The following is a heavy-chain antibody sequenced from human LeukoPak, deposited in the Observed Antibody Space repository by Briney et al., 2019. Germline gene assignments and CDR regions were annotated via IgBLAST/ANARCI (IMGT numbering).Heavy chain of an antibody. J-gene: IGHJ4*02. CDR1: GFTFSSYG. D-gene: IGHD1-26*01. Sequence: GRSLRLSCAASGFTFSSYGMHWVRQAPGKGLEWVAVISYDGSNKYYADSVKGRFTISRDNSKNTLYLQMNSLRAEDTAVYYCAKGMVKWGLIGGPFDYWGQGTLVTVSS. V-gene: IGHV3-30*18. CDR3: AKGMVKWGLIGGPFDY. CDR2: ISYDGSNK.